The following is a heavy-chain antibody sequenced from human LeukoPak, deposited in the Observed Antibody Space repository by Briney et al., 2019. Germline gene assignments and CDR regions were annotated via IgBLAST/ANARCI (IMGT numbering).Heavy chain of an antibody. CDR2: INHSRST. V-gene: IGHV4-61*10. CDR1: GGSISSGSYY. CDR3: ARRGPPRTMLRGVKSGWFDP. Sequence: SETLSLTCTVSGGSISSGSYYWSWIRQPAGKGLEWIGEINHSRSTNYNPSPKSRVTISVDTSKNQFSLKLSSVTAADTAVYYCARRGPPRTMLRGVKSGWFDPWGQGTLVTVSS. D-gene: IGHD3-10*01. J-gene: IGHJ5*02.